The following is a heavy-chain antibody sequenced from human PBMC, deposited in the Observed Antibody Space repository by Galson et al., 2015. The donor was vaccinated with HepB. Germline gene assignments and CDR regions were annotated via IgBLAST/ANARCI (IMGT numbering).Heavy chain of an antibody. CDR1: GFTFDDYG. J-gene: IGHJ4*02. D-gene: IGHD2-2*01. CDR3: ARGYCSSTSCYGGPYYFDY. Sequence: SLRLSCAASGFTFDDYGMSWVRQAPGKGLEWVSGINWNGGSTGYADSVKGRFTISRDNAKNSLYLQMNSLRAEDTALYHCARGYCSSTSCYGGPYYFDYWGQGTLVTVSS. CDR2: INWNGGST. V-gene: IGHV3-20*01.